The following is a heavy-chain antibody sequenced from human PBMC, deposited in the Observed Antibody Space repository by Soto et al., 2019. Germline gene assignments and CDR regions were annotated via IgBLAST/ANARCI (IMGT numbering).Heavy chain of an antibody. CDR2: IDPSDSFT. V-gene: IGHV5-10-1*04. CDR3: ANLDFTFGFGDVFDI. CDR1: GYRFSDYW. J-gene: IGHJ3*02. Sequence: PGESLKSSCQGSGYRFSDYWIHWVRHVPGKGLEWMGKIDPSDSFTTYSPSFQGRVTISIDKSINTAFLRWTGLKSSETAMSYCANLDFTFGFGDVFDIWGQGTMVTVSS. D-gene: IGHD3-10*01.